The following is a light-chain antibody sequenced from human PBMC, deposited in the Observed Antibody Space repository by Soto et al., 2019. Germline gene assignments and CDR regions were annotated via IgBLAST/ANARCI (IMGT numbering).Light chain of an antibody. J-gene: IGLJ2*01. V-gene: IGLV2-8*01. CDR1: SSDVGGYNY. CDR2: EVS. CDR3: SSYAGSNSVV. Sequence: QSALTQPPSASGSPGQSVTISCTGTSSDVGGYNYVSWYQQHPGKPPKLMIYEVSKRPSGVPDRFSGSKSGNTASLTASGLQAEDEADYYCSSYAGSNSVVFGGGTKLTVL.